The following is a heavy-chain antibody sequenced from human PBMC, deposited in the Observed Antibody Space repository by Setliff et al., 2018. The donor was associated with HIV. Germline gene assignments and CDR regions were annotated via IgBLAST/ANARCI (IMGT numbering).Heavy chain of an antibody. CDR3: ARGRGSSSSWPIDY. V-gene: IGHV4-39*07. CDR1: GGSVTSSSSY. D-gene: IGHD6-13*01. Sequence: PSETLSLTCTVSGGSVTSSSSYWGWIRQPPGKGLEWIGSIYYNGGTYYNPSLKSRVTISIDTSKNQFSLKLSSVTAADTAVYFCARGRGSSSSWPIDYWGQGTLVTVSS. CDR2: IYYNGGT. J-gene: IGHJ4*02.